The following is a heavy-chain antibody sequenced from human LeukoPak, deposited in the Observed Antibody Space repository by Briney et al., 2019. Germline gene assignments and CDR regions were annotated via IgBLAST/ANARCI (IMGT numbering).Heavy chain of an antibody. V-gene: IGHV4-34*01. Sequence: SETLSLTCAVYGGSFSGYYWSWIRQPPGKGLEWIGEINHSGSTNYNPSLKSRVTISVDTSKNQFSLKLSSVTAADTAVYYCARGREWELLGRYFDYWGQGTLVTVSS. CDR2: INHSGST. J-gene: IGHJ4*02. D-gene: IGHD1-26*01. CDR1: GGSFSGYY. CDR3: ARGREWELLGRYFDY.